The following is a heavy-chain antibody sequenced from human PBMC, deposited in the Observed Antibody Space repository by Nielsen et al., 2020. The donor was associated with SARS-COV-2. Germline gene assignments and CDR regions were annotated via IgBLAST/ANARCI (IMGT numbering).Heavy chain of an antibody. CDR1: GFTFSSSS. Sequence: GESLKISCAASGFTFSSSSMNWVRQAPGKGLEWVSSISSSSYIYYADSVKGRFTISRDNAKNSLYLQMNSLRAEDTAVYYCARDGAVTTSPNWFDPWGQGTLVTVSS. CDR2: ISSSSYI. D-gene: IGHD4-17*01. CDR3: ARDGAVTTSPNWFDP. J-gene: IGHJ5*02. V-gene: IGHV3-21*01.